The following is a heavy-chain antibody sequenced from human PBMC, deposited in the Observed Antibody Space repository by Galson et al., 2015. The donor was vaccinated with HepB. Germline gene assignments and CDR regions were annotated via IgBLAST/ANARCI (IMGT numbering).Heavy chain of an antibody. CDR2: ISSGSSTI. CDR1: GFTFSSHS. V-gene: IGHV3-48*02. J-gene: IGHJ2*01. D-gene: IGHD6-6*01. CDR3: ARDPSITAYWYFDL. Sequence: SLRLSCAASGFTFSSHSMNWLRQAPGKGLEWIAYISSGSSTIYFADSVTGRFTISRDNVENTMYLQMNSLRDEDTAVYYCARDPSITAYWYFDLWGRGTLVTVSS.